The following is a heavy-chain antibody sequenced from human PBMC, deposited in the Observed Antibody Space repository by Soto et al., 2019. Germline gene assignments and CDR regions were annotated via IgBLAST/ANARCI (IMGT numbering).Heavy chain of an antibody. D-gene: IGHD5-18*01. V-gene: IGHV4-31*03. CDR1: GGSISSGGYY. CDR2: IYYSGRT. Sequence: QVQLQESGPGLVKPSQTLSLTCTVSGGSISSGGYYWSWIRQHPGKGLEWIGYIYYSGRTYYKPSPKSRVTISVDTAKNQFPLKLRSVTAADTAVYCCARSGYSYGPNPLLYWGQGTLVTVSS. J-gene: IGHJ4*02. CDR3: ARSGYSYGPNPLLY.